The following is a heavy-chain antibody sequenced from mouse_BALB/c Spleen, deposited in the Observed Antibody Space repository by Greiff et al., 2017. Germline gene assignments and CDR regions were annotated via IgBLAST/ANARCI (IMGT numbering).Heavy chain of an antibody. CDR3: ARYPDYYGSSYGYFDY. J-gene: IGHJ2*01. V-gene: IGHV14-3*02. CDR2: IDPANGNT. D-gene: IGHD1-1*01. CDR1: GFNIKDTY. Sequence: EVKLMESGAELVKPGASVKLSCTASGFNIKDTYMHWVKQRPEQGLEWIGRIDPANGNTKYDPKFQGKATITADTSSNTAYLQLSSLTSEDTAVYYCARYPDYYGSSYGYFDYWGQGTTLTVSS.